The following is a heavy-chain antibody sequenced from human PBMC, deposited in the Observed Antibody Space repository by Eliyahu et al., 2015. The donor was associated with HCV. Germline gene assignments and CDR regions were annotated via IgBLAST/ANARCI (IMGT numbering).Heavy chain of an antibody. V-gene: IGHV3-23*01. CDR1: GFTFNTFA. Sequence: EVQLLESGGGLVQPGESXRLXXXASGFTFNTFAMTWVRQAPGKGLEWVSRISAGGGTTFYADSVKGRFTISRDNSKNTLFLQMNSLRADDTAVYYCAKSSIAVAGSMDNWGQGTLLTVAS. CDR3: AKSSIAVAGSMDN. CDR2: ISAGGGTT. D-gene: IGHD6-19*01. J-gene: IGHJ4*02.